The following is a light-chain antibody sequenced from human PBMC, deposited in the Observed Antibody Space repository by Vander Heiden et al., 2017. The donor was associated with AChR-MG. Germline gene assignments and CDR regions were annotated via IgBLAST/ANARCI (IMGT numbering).Light chain of an antibody. V-gene: IGKV1-9*01. CDR2: AAS. Sequence: IQLTQSPSSLSASVGDRVTITCRASKGISSFLAWYQQKPGKAPKLLIYAASTLQNGVPSRFSGSGSGTDFTLTISSLQPEDFATYYCQQLNSYPRITFGQGTRLEIK. CDR3: QQLNSYPRIT. CDR1: KGISSF. J-gene: IGKJ5*01.